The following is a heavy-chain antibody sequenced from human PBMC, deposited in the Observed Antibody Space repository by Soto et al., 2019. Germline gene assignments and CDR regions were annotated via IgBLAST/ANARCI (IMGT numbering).Heavy chain of an antibody. J-gene: IGHJ4*02. CDR2: IHYRGST. Sequence: QLQLQESGPGLVKPSETLSLTCTVSGDSVTISDYYWGWIRQPPGKGLEWIGSIHYRGSTYYNPSRKRRVTISGDTSKKQFSLKLTSVTAADAAVYYCAAHDSGGYYAEYWGQGTLVTVSA. CDR3: AAHDSGGYYAEY. V-gene: IGHV4-39*01. CDR1: GDSVTISDYY. D-gene: IGHD3-22*01.